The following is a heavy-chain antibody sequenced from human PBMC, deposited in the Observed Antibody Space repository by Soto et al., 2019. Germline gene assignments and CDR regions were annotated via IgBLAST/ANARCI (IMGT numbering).Heavy chain of an antibody. CDR1: GFTFSSYG. CDR3: AKDLELLGYDILTGSFDY. D-gene: IGHD3-9*01. J-gene: IGHJ4*02. CDR2: ISYDGSNK. Sequence: LRLSCAASGFTFSSYGMHWVRQAPGKGLEWVAVISYDGSNKYYADSVKGRFTISRDNPKNTLYLQMNSLRAEDTAVYYCAKDLELLGYDILTGSFDYWGQGTLVTVSS. V-gene: IGHV3-30*18.